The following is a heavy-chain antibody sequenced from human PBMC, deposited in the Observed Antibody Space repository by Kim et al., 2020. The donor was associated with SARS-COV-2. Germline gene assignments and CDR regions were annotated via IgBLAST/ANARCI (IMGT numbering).Heavy chain of an antibody. CDR3: ARQIGNYYYYYYGMDV. Sequence: ASVKVSCKASGYTFTSYGISWVRQAPGQGLEWMGWISAYNGNTNYAQKLQGRVTMTTDTSTSTAYMELRSLRSDDTAVYYCARQIGNYYYYYYGMDVWGQGTTVTVSS. D-gene: IGHD4-4*01. V-gene: IGHV1-18*04. CDR2: ISAYNGNT. CDR1: GYTFTSYG. J-gene: IGHJ6*02.